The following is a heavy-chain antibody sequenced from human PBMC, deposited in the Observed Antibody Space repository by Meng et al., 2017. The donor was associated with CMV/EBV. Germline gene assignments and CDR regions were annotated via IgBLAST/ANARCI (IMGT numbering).Heavy chain of an antibody. CDR2: IYYSGTT. J-gene: IGHJ6*02. V-gene: IGHV4-39*02. CDR3: ARDGGRYCSSTSCYYGMDV. D-gene: IGHD2-2*01. CDR1: GGSISSSGYY. Sequence: SETLSLTCTVSGGSISSSGYYWGWIRQPPGKGLEWIGSIYYSGTTYYNPSLKSRVTISVDTSKNQFSLNLTSVTAADTAVYYCARDGGRYCSSTSCYYGMDVWGQGTTVTVSS.